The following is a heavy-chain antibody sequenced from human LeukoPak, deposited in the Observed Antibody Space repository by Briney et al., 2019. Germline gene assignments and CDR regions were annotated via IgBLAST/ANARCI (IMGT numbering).Heavy chain of an antibody. CDR1: GFSFNSYW. D-gene: IGHD2-15*01. CDR3: GRFGYVAAVDL. V-gene: IGHV3-7*01. J-gene: IGHJ4*02. Sequence: GGSLRLSCAASGFSFNSYWMTWVRQAPGRGLEWVANINPAGSDTYYVDPVKGRFTISRDNANNLVYLQMNSLRAEDTAVYSCGRFGYVAAVDLWGQGTLVTVSS. CDR2: INPAGSDT.